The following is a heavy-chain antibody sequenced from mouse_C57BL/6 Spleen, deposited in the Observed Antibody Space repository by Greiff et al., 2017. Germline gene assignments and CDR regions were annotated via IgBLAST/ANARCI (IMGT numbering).Heavy chain of an antibody. CDR3: AREGNYYAMDY. J-gene: IGHJ4*01. CDR2: INPSSGYT. Sequence: QVQLQQSGAELARPGASVKMSCKASGYTFTSYTMHWVKQRPRQGLEWIGYINPSSGYTKYNQKFKDKATLTADKSSSTAYMQLSSLTSEDSAVYYCAREGNYYAMDYWGQGTSVTVSS. CDR1: GYTFTSYT. V-gene: IGHV1-4*01.